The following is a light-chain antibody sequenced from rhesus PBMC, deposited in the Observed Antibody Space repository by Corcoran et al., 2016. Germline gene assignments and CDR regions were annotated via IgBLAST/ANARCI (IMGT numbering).Light chain of an antibody. CDR3: CSYRSGSTFYI. Sequence: QAALTQPRSVSGSPGQSVTISCTGTSSDIGGYNYVSWYQQHPGTAPKLMIYDVSKRPSGVSDRFSGSKSGNTASLTISGLQAEDEADYYCCSYRSGSTFYIFGAETRLTVL. CDR1: SSDIGGYNY. CDR2: DVS. J-gene: IGLJ1*01. V-gene: IGLV2-32*02.